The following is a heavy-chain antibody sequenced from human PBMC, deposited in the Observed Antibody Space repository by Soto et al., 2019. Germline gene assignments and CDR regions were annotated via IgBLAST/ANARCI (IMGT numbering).Heavy chain of an antibody. J-gene: IGHJ4*02. D-gene: IGHD3-10*01. CDR3: AMITMVRGANGPF. CDR2: ISGSGGST. CDR1: GFTFSSYA. Sequence: SLRLSCAASGFTFSSYAMSWVRQAPGKGLEWVSAISGSGGSTYYADSVKGRFTISRDNSKNTLYLQMNSLRAEDTAVYYCAMITMVRGANGPFWGQGTLVTVSS. V-gene: IGHV3-23*01.